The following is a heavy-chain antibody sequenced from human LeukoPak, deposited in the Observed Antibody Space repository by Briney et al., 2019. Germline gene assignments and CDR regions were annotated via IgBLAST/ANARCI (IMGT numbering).Heavy chain of an antibody. J-gene: IGHJ4*02. CDR3: AKSPIFGVVIIYPFDY. Sequence: PGGSLRLSCAASGFTFSSYWMHWVRQAPGKGLEWVSIISGTGGTTYYADSVKGRFTISRDNSKNTLYLQMNSLRAEDTAVYYCAKSPIFGVVIIYPFDYWGQGTLVTVSS. V-gene: IGHV3-23*01. CDR2: ISGTGGTT. D-gene: IGHD3-3*01. CDR1: GFTFSSYW.